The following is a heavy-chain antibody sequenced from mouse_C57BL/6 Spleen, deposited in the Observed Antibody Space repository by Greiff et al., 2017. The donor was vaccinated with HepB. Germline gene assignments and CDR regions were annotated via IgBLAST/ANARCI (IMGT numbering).Heavy chain of an antibody. D-gene: IGHD1-1*01. CDR3: ARSGTVVPYYAMDY. Sequence: QVQLQQPGAELVMPGASVKLSCKASGYTFTSYWMHWVKQRPGQGLEWIGEIDPSDSYTNYNQKFKGKSTLTVDKSSSTAYMQLSSLTSEDSAVYYCARSGTVVPYYAMDYWGQGTSVTVSS. CDR2: IDPSDSYT. V-gene: IGHV1-69*01. CDR1: GYTFTSYW. J-gene: IGHJ4*01.